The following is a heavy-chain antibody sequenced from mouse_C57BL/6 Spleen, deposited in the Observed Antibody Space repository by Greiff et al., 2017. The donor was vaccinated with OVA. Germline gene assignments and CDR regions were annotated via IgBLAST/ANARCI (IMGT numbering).Heavy chain of an antibody. D-gene: IGHD1-1*01. CDR3: ARKEGFSSYEVDY. J-gene: IGHJ4*01. CDR2: IHPNSGST. CDR1: GYTFTSYW. Sequence: QVQLQQPGAELVKPGASVKLSCKASGYTFTSYWMHWVKQRPGQGLEWIGMIHPNSGSTNYNEKFKSKATLTVDKSSSTAYMQLSSLTSEDSAVYDCARKEGFSSYEVDYWGQGTSVTVSS. V-gene: IGHV1-64*01.